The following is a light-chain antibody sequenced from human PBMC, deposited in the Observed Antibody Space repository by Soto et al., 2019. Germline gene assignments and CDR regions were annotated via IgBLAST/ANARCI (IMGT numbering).Light chain of an antibody. V-gene: IGKV3-20*01. CDR3: QQYGSSPLT. CDR1: QSVSSSY. J-gene: IGKJ4*01. Sequence: EIVSTQSPGTLSLSPGERATLSCRASQSVSSSYLAWYQQKPGQAPRLLIYGASSRATGIPDRFSGSGSGTDFTLTISRLEPEHFAVYYCQQYGSSPLTFGGGTKVDIK. CDR2: GAS.